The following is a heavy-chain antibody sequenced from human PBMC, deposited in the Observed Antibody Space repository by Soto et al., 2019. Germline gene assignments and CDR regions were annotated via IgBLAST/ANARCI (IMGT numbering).Heavy chain of an antibody. CDR1: GGSISSYY. Sequence: QVQLQESGPGLVKPSETLSLTCTVSGGSISSYYWSWIRQPPGKGLEWIGYIYYSGSTHYNPSLKSRVTISVDTSKNQFSPKLSSVTAADTAVYYCARAWGHHSDCFDYWGQGTLVTVSS. CDR3: ARAWGHHSDCFDY. D-gene: IGHD3-16*01. J-gene: IGHJ4*02. CDR2: IYYSGST. V-gene: IGHV4-59*01.